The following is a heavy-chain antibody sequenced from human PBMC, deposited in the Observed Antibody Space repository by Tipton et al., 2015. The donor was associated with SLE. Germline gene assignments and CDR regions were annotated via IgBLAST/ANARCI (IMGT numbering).Heavy chain of an antibody. Sequence: TLPLTCTVSGGSISSYYWSWIRQPPGKGLEWIGYIYYSGSTNYNPSLKSRVTISVDTSKNQFSLKLSSVTAADTAVYYCARERAYYDFWSGYPDYYYYGMDVWGQGTTVTVSS. CDR1: GGSISSYY. CDR3: ARERAYYDFWSGYPDYYYYGMDV. V-gene: IGHV4-59*01. CDR2: IYYSGST. D-gene: IGHD3-3*01. J-gene: IGHJ6*02.